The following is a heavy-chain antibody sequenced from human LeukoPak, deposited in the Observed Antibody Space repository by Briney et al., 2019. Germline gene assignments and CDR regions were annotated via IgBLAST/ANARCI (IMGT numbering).Heavy chain of an antibody. Sequence: GGSLRLSCAASGFTFIDYDMHWVRQVIGKGLEWVSAIGICGDTHYSGSVKGRFTISRENAESSLYLQMNSLRAEDTAVYYCARGGIQVSGIDEFDYWGQGTLVTVSS. CDR3: ARGGIQVSGIDEFDY. J-gene: IGHJ4*02. CDR1: GFTFIDYD. CDR2: IGICGDT. D-gene: IGHD6-19*01. V-gene: IGHV3-13*01.